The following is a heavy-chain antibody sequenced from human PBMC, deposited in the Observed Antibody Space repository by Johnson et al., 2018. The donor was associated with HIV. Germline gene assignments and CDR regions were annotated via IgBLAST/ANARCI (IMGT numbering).Heavy chain of an antibody. Sequence: VQLVESGGGVVQPGGSLRLSCAASGFNFNTCGMHWVRQAPGKGLEWVAFERYNEVNKFYADSVKGRFTISRDNAKKSLFLQMNSLRAEDTAVYYCARASYYYGSADIWGQGTMVTVSS. CDR1: GFNFNTCG. J-gene: IGHJ3*02. CDR2: ERYNEVNK. CDR3: ARASYYYGSADI. D-gene: IGHD3-10*01. V-gene: IGHV3-30*02.